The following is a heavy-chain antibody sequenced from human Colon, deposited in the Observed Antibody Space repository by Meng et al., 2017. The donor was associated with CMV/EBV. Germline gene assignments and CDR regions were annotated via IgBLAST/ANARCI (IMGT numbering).Heavy chain of an antibody. D-gene: IGHD3-10*01. CDR2: IGGAGGVT. J-gene: IGHJ4*02. Sequence: SCEVSGFTITDYYMSWIRQAPGKGLEWISFIGGAGGVTYYADSMQGRFTISRDNSGKSLYLQMDNLRVEDTAIYYCARGRRDIGVDFWGQGVLVTVSS. CDR1: GFTITDYY. CDR3: ARGRRDIGVDF. V-gene: IGHV3-11*01.